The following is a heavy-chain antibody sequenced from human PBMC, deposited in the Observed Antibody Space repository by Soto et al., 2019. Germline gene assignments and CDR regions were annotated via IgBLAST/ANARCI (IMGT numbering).Heavy chain of an antibody. Sequence: SETLSLTCTVSGGSISSSSYYWGWIRQPPGKGLEWIGSIYYSGSTYYNPSLKSRVTISVDTSKNQFSLKLSSVTAADTAVYYCARVNVATIGRVFDYWGQGTPVTVSS. J-gene: IGHJ4*02. CDR3: ARVNVATIGRVFDY. V-gene: IGHV4-39*01. CDR2: IYYSGST. D-gene: IGHD5-12*01. CDR1: GGSISSSSYY.